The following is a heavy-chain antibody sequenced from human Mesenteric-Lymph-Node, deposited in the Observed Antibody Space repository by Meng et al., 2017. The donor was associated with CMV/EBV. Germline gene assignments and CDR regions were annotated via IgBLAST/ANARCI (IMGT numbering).Heavy chain of an antibody. V-gene: IGHV4-34*01. CDR3: ARRGSGWYLSYYYYGMDV. CDR1: GGSFSGYY. D-gene: IGHD6-19*01. Sequence: SETLSLTCAVYGGSFSGYYWSWIRQPPGKGLEWIGSIYYSGSTYYNPSLKSRVTISVDTSKNQFSLKLSSVTAADTAVYYCARRGSGWYLSYYYYGMDVWGQGTTVTVSS. J-gene: IGHJ6*02. CDR2: IYYSGST.